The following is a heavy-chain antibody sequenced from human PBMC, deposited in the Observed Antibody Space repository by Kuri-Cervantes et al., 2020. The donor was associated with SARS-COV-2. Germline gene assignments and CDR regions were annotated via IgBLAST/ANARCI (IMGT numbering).Heavy chain of an antibody. Sequence: ASVKVSCKAPGYTFTGYYMHWVRQAPGQGLEWMGWINPNSGGTNYAQKFQGRVTMTRDTSISTAYMELSRLRSDDTAVYYCARVGTEWLEQYYMDVWGKGTTVTVSS. CDR3: ARVGTEWLEQYYMDV. D-gene: IGHD3-3*01. CDR2: INPNSGGT. CDR1: GYTFTGYY. J-gene: IGHJ6*03. V-gene: IGHV1-2*02.